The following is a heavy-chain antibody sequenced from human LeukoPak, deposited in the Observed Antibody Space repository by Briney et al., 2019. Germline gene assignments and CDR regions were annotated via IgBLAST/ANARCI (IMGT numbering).Heavy chain of an antibody. D-gene: IGHD5-24*01. CDR1: GFTFTSYG. CDR2: IWYDGSNK. V-gene: IGHV3-33*01. Sequence: PGRSLRLSCATSGFTFTSYGMHWVRQAPGKGLEWVAVIWYDGSNKYYADSVKGRFTISRDDSKNTLYLQMNSLRAEDTAVYYCARDRAIGWGQGTLVTVSS. J-gene: IGHJ4*02. CDR3: ARDRAIG.